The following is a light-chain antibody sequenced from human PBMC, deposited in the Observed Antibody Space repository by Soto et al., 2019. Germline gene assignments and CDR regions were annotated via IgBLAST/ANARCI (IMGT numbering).Light chain of an antibody. V-gene: IGLV2-11*01. CDR3: CSYAGTTRA. CDR1: SSDVGGYNY. J-gene: IGLJ2*01. CDR2: DVN. Sequence: QSALTQPRSVSGSPGQSVTISCTGTSSDVGGYNYVSWYQQHPGKAPKLMIYDVNKRPSGVPDRFSGSKSGNTASLTISGLQAEDEADYYCCSYAGTTRAFGGGTKLTVL.